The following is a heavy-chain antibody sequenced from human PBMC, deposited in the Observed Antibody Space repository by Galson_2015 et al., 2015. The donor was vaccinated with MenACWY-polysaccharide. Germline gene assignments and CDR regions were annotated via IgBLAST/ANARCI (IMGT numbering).Heavy chain of an antibody. V-gene: IGHV2-5*02. D-gene: IGHD1-26*01. CDR2: IYWAGDK. Sequence: PALVKPTQTLSLTCTFSGFSVTATGVGVGWIRQPPGKAPEWLAHIYWAGDKRFRPSLGARLTLTKDTSRDQVVLTMTDMDPVDTATYYCVRLLGGVSFDSWGQGTL. CDR3: VRLLGGVSFDS. J-gene: IGHJ4*02. CDR1: GFSVTATGVG.